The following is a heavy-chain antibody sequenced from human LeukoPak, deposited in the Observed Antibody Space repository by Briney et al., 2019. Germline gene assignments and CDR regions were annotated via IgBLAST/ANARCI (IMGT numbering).Heavy chain of an antibody. CDR1: GGSFSGYY. V-gene: IGHV3-33*08. D-gene: IGHD3-22*01. Sequence: LSLTCAVYGGSFSGYYWSWIRQAPGKGLEWVAVIWYDGSNKYYADSVKGRFTISGDNSKNTLYLQMNSLRAEDTAVYYCAREKYYYDSSGYYGAFDIWGQGTMVTVSS. J-gene: IGHJ3*02. CDR2: IWYDGSNK. CDR3: AREKYYYDSSGYYGAFDI.